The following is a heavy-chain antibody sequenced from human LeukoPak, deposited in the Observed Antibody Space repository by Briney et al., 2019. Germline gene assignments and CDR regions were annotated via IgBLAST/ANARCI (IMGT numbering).Heavy chain of an antibody. D-gene: IGHD3-22*01. Sequence: GGSLRLSCAASGFTFSSCDIHWFRHATAKGLEEGSAIGTAGDTYYPGPVKGRFTISTENANKYLYLQMNSPGTGDTAVVYLSKGCWSSGFNLFDPWGQGTLVTVSS. J-gene: IGHJ5*02. V-gene: IGHV3-13*01. CDR2: IGTAGDT. CDR3: SKGCWSSGFNLFDP. CDR1: GFTFSSCD.